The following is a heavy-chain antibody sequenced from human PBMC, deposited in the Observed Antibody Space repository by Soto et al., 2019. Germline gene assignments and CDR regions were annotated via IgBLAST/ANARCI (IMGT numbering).Heavy chain of an antibody. J-gene: IGHJ6*03. V-gene: IGHV4-59*08. D-gene: IGHD3-3*01. CDR3: ARQQYDFWSGFPTHYYYYYMDV. CDR1: GGSISSYY. CDR2: IYYSGST. Sequence: PSETLSITCTVSGGSISSYYWSWIRQPPGKGLEWIGYIYYSGSTNYNPSLKSRVTISVDTSKNQFSLKLSSVTAADTAVYYCARQQYDFWSGFPTHYYYYYMDVWGKGTTVTVSS.